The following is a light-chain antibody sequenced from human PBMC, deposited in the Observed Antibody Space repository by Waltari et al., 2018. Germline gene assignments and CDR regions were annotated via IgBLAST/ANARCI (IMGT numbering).Light chain of an antibody. CDR2: GQN. Sequence: SSELTQDPAVSVALGQTVRITCQGDSLRRYYASWYQQRPGQAPILVRYGQNNRPSGIPYRVSGSTSGNTASLTITRAQAEDEGDYYCHSRDTSSTRLFGGGTRVTV. J-gene: IGLJ2*01. CDR1: SLRRYY. V-gene: IGLV3-19*01. CDR3: HSRDTSSTRL.